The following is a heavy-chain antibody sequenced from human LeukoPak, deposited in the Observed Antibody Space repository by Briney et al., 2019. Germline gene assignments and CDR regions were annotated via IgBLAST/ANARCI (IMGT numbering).Heavy chain of an antibody. D-gene: IGHD6-13*01. J-gene: IGHJ4*02. CDR2: IYYSGST. CDR3: ARGYSSRLIHY. CDR1: RGPISGYY. V-gene: IGHV4-59*01. Sequence: SETLSLTCTVSRGPISGYYWNWIRQPPGKGLEWIGCIYYSGSTNYNPSLQSRVTISVDTSKNQFSLKLSSVTAADTAVYFCARGYSSRLIHYRGQGTLVTVSS.